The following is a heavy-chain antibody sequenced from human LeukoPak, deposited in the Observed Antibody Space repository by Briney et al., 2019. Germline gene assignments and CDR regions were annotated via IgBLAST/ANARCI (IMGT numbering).Heavy chain of an antibody. D-gene: IGHD6-19*01. Sequence: ASVKVSCKASGYTFTSYGISWVRQAPGQGLEWMGWISAYNGNTSYAQKFQGRVTMTRDMSTSTDYMELSSLRSEDTAVYYCARAPGVAVVYYMDVWGKGTTVTVSS. CDR2: ISAYNGNT. J-gene: IGHJ6*03. CDR1: GYTFTSYG. V-gene: IGHV1-18*01. CDR3: ARAPGVAVVYYMDV.